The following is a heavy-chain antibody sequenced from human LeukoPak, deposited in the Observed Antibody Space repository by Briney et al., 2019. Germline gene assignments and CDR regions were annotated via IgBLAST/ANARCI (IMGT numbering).Heavy chain of an antibody. CDR3: ARNYGDSFDR. Sequence: GSPRPSCSASGFTFDDYGMSWVRQGPRKGLEGVYSLNWIGNRAGYADYVKGRFTISRDNAKNSLYLQMSSLRAEDKALYHCARNYGDSFDRWGQGTLVTDCS. D-gene: IGHD4-17*01. CDR1: GFTFDDYG. CDR2: LNWIGNRA. V-gene: IGHV3-20*01. J-gene: IGHJ4*02.